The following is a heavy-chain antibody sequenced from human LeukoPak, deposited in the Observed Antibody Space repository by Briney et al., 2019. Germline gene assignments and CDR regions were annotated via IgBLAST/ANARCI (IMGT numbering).Heavy chain of an antibody. CDR1: GFTFSSHA. V-gene: IGHV3-23*01. J-gene: IGHJ3*02. CDR2: ISGSGLST. CDR3: AKDLGDYFDSSAPPEDAFDI. Sequence: GGSLRLSCAASGFTFSSHAMNWVRRAPGKGLEWVSGISGSGLSTYYADSVKGRFTISRDNSKNTLYLQMNSLRVEDTAVYFCAKDLGDYFDSSAPPEDAFDIWGQGTMVTVSS. D-gene: IGHD3-22*01.